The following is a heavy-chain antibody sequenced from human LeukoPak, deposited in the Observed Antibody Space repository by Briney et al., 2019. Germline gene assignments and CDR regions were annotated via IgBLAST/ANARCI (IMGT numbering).Heavy chain of an antibody. CDR3: ARQAVGWDYFDY. Sequence: SQTLSLTCTVYGGSISSGSYYWSWIGQPPGKGLEWIGRIYTSGSTKYNPSLKSRVTISVDTSKNQVFLKLSSVTAADTAVYYCARQAVGWDYFDYWGQGTLVTVSS. V-gene: IGHV4-61*02. CDR1: GGSISSGSYY. CDR2: IYTSGST. J-gene: IGHJ4*02. D-gene: IGHD2-15*01.